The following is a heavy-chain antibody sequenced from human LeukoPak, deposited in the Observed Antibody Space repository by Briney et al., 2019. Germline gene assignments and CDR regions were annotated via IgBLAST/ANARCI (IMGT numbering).Heavy chain of an antibody. CDR3: ARVSDISVAAYFDY. J-gene: IGHJ4*02. CDR1: GFTFNYAW. V-gene: IGHV3-20*04. CDR2: INWNGGST. Sequence: GGSLRLSCAASGFTFNYAWMSWVRQAPGKGLEWVSTINWNGGSTGYADSVKGRFTISRDNAKNSLYLQMNSLRAEDTALYYCARVSDISVAAYFDYWGQGTLVTVSS. D-gene: IGHD6-19*01.